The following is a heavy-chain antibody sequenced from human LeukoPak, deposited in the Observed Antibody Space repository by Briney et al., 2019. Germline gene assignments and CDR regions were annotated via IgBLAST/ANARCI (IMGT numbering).Heavy chain of an antibody. CDR3: ATDAGYGSGSYSY. Sequence: PGGSLRLSCAASGFTFSSYSMNWVRQAPGKGLEWVSSISSSSSYIYYADSVKGRFTISRDNAKNSLYLQMNSLRVEDTAVYYCATDAGYGSGSYSYWGQGTLVTVSS. V-gene: IGHV3-21*01. J-gene: IGHJ4*02. CDR2: ISSSSSYI. D-gene: IGHD3-10*01. CDR1: GFTFSSYS.